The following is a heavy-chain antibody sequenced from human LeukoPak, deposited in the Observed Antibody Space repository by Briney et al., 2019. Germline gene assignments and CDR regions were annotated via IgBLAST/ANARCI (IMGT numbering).Heavy chain of an antibody. D-gene: IGHD4-17*01. J-gene: IGHJ3*02. CDR1: GFSFSPYG. CDR3: AKVVHTVTTIDAFDI. Sequence: GGSLRLSCAASGFSFSPYGMHWVRQAPGKGLEWVAVISYDGSNKYYADSVKGRFTISRDNSKNTLYLQMNSLRAEDTAVYYCAKVVHTVTTIDAFDIWGQGTMVTVSS. CDR2: ISYDGSNK. V-gene: IGHV3-30*18.